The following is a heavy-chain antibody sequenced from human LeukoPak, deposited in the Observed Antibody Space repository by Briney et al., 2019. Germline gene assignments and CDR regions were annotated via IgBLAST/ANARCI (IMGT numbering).Heavy chain of an antibody. J-gene: IGHJ6*02. D-gene: IGHD5-24*01. Sequence: WASVKVSCKASGGTFSSYAISWVRQAPGQGLEWMGRIIPILGIANYAQKFQGRVTITADKSTSTAYMELSSLRSEDTAVYYCARDNPPEATTEHPPYFGMDVWGQGTTVTVSS. CDR1: GGTFSSYA. CDR2: IIPILGIA. V-gene: IGHV1-69*04. CDR3: ARDNPPEATTEHPPYFGMDV.